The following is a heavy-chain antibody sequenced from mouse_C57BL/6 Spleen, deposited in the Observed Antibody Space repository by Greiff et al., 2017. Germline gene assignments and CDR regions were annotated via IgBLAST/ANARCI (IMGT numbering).Heavy chain of an antibody. D-gene: IGHD3-3*01. CDR1: GFTFSSYG. CDR2: ISSGGSYT. V-gene: IGHV5-6*01. J-gene: IGHJ4*01. Sequence: EVKLVESGGDLVKPGGSLKLSCAASGFTFSSYGMSWVRQTPDKRLEWVATISSGGSYTYYPDSVKGRFTISRDNAKNTLYLQMSSLKSEDTAMYYCARVGTGAMDYWGQGTSVTVSS. CDR3: ARVGTGAMDY.